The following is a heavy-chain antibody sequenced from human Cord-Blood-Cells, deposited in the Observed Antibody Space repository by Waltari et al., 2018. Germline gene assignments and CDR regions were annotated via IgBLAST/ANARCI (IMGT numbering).Heavy chain of an antibody. CDR3: ARDIPTGGTGTTFVRFDP. D-gene: IGHD1-1*01. CDR2: INPNSGGT. Sequence: QVQLVQSGAEVKKPGASVKVSCKASGYTFTGYYMHWVRQAPGQGLEWMGWINPNSGGTNYAQKFQGRVTMTRDTSISTAYMELSRLRSDDTAVYYCARDIPTGGTGTTFVRFDPWGQGTLVTVSS. CDR1: GYTFTGYY. J-gene: IGHJ5*02. V-gene: IGHV1-2*02.